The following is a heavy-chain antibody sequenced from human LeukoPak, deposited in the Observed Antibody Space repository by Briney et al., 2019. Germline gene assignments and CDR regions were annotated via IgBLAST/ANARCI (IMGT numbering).Heavy chain of an antibody. CDR3: ARRLTQYDCFDP. Sequence: SQTLSLTCAISGDSVSSNSVTWNWIRQSPSRGLEWPGRTYYRSTWYNDYAVSVRGRITVNPDTYKNQFSLHLNSVTPEDTAVYYCARRLTQYDCFDPWGQGILVTVSS. J-gene: IGHJ5*02. CDR2: TYYRSTWYN. V-gene: IGHV6-1*01. D-gene: IGHD2-2*01. CDR1: GDSVSSNSVT.